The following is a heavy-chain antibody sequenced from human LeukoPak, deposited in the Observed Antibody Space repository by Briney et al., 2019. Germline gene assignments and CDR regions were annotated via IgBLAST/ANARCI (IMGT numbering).Heavy chain of an antibody. CDR1: GFTVSSNY. J-gene: IGHJ3*02. V-gene: IGHV3-53*01. CDR3: ARVSGSYHDAFDI. D-gene: IGHD1-26*01. Sequence: GGSLRLSCAAPGFTVSSNYMSWVRQAPGKGLEWVSVIYSGGSTYYADSVKGRFTISRDNSKNTLYLQMNSLRAEDTAVYYCARVSGSYHDAFDIWGQGTMVTVSS. CDR2: IYSGGST.